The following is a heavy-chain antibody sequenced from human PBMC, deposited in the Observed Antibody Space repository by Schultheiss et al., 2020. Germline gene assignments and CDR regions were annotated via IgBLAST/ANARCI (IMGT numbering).Heavy chain of an antibody. CDR3: ARDRSFDY. CDR1: GGSISSYY. D-gene: IGHD3-10*01. CDR2: IYYSGST. V-gene: IGHV4-59*01. J-gene: IGHJ4*02. Sequence: SETLSLTCTVSGGSISSYYWSWIRHPPGKGLEWIGYIYYSGSTNYNPSLKSRVTISVDTSKNQFSLKLSSVTAADTAVYYCARDRSFDYWGQGTLVTVYS.